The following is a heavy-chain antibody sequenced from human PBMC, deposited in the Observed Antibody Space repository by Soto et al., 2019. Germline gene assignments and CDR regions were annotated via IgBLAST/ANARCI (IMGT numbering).Heavy chain of an antibody. D-gene: IGHD2-2*01. CDR2: ISSSSSTI. V-gene: IGHV3-48*02. Sequence: SYISSSSSTIYYADSVKGRFTISRDNAENSLYLQMNSLRDEDTAVYYCARGGGDPRYCSSTSCYQYYYGMDVWGQGTTVTVS. CDR3: ARGGGDPRYCSSTSCYQYYYGMDV. J-gene: IGHJ6*02.